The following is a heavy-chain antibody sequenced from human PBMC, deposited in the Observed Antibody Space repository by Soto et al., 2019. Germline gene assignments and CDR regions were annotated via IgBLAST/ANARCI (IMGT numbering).Heavy chain of an antibody. CDR1: GFTFTSSA. Sequence: GASVKVSCKAPGFTFTSSAMQWVRQARGQRLEWIGWIVVGSGNTNYAQKFQERVTITRDMSTSTAYMELSSLRSEDTAVYYCAADYGSGSYYKADYYYYMDVWGKGTTVTVSS. CDR3: AADYGSGSYYKADYYYYMDV. V-gene: IGHV1-58*02. CDR2: IVVGSGNT. J-gene: IGHJ6*03. D-gene: IGHD3-10*01.